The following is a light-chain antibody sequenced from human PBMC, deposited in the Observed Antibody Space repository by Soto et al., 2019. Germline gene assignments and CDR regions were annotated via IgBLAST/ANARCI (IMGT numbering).Light chain of an antibody. V-gene: IGKV3-11*01. CDR1: QSVSSSY. Sequence: PGDIVTLSCRSSQSVSSSYLTWYQQKPGQAPRLLIYDASNRASGIPARFSGSGSGTDFTLTISSLDPEDFAVYYCQQRSNRPLTFGQGTRLEIK. CDR3: QQRSNRPLT. CDR2: DAS. J-gene: IGKJ5*01.